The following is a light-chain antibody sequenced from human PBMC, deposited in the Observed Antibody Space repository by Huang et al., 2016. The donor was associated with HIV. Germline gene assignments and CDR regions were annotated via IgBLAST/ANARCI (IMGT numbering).Light chain of an antibody. CDR3: QQSYSNTFT. CDR2: AAS. CDR1: QSISSY. Sequence: DIQMPQSPSSLSASVVDIVIITCRASQSISSYLNWYQQQPGKAPNLLIYAASSLQSGVPSRFSGSGSGTDFTLTIRSLQPEDFATYYCQQSYSNTFTFGAGTKVDVK. V-gene: IGKV1-39*01. J-gene: IGKJ3*01.